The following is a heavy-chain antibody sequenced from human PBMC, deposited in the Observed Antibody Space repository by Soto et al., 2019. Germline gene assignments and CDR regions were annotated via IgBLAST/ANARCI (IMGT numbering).Heavy chain of an antibody. Sequence: EVQLLESGGGLVQPGGSLRLSCAASGFTFSSYAMSWVRQAPGKGLEWVSAISGSGGSTYYADSVKGRFTISRDNSKKTLYLQMNSLRAEDTAVYYCAKDPHYDFWSGYYRHFDYWGQGTLVTVSS. V-gene: IGHV3-23*01. CDR3: AKDPHYDFWSGYYRHFDY. CDR1: GFTFSSYA. D-gene: IGHD3-3*01. CDR2: ISGSGGST. J-gene: IGHJ4*02.